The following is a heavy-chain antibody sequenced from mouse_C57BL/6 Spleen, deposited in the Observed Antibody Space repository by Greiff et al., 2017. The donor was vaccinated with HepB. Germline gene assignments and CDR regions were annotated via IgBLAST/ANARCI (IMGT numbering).Heavy chain of an antibody. J-gene: IGHJ3*01. V-gene: IGHV1-52*01. CDR3: ATMVTTNWFAY. D-gene: IGHD2-2*01. Sequence: QVQLQQPGAELVRPGSSVKLSCKASGYTFTSYWMHWVKQRPIQGLEWIGNIDPSDSETHYNQKFKDKATLTVDKSSSTAYMQLSSLTSEDSAVYYCATMVTTNWFAYWGQGTLVTVSA. CDR1: GYTFTSYW. CDR2: IDPSDSET.